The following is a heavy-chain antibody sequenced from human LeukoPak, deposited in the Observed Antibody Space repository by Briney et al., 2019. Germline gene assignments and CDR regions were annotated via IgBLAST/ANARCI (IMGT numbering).Heavy chain of an antibody. J-gene: IGHJ4*02. CDR1: GFTFSSYG. D-gene: IGHD3-10*01. V-gene: IGHV3-33*01. Sequence: GGSLRLSCAASGFTFSSYGMHWVRQAPGKGLEWVAVIWYDGSNKYYADSVKGRFTISRDNSKNTLYLQMNSLRAEDTAVYYCARDSEGYGSGSYYPLHFDYWGQGTLVTVSS. CDR2: IWYDGSNK. CDR3: ARDSEGYGSGSYYPLHFDY.